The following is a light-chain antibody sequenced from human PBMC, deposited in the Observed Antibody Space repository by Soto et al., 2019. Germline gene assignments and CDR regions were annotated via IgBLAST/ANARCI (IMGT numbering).Light chain of an antibody. CDR2: EVS. J-gene: IGLJ3*02. V-gene: IGLV2-18*02. CDR3: SSYTSSSTV. CDR1: SSDVGSYNR. Sequence: QSALTQPPSVSGSPGQSVTISCTGTSSDVGSYNRVSWYQQPPGTAPKLMIYEVSNRPSGVPDRFSGSKSGNTASLTISGFQAEDEADYYCSSYTSSSTVFGGGTKLTVL.